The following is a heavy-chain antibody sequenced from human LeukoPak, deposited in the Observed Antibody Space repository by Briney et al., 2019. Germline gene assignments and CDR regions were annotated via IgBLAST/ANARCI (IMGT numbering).Heavy chain of an antibody. CDR3: ARSMTYRSTWYTDY. D-gene: IGHD6-13*01. J-gene: IGHJ4*02. CDR2: ISYSGTT. V-gene: IGHV4-59*08. CDR1: GGSISSYF. Sequence: SETLSLTCTVSGGSISSYFWTWIRQPPGKGLEWIGYISYSGTTNYNPSLKSRVTISVDTSKNQFSLKLSSVTAADTAVYYCARSMTYRSTWYTDYWGQGTLVTVSS.